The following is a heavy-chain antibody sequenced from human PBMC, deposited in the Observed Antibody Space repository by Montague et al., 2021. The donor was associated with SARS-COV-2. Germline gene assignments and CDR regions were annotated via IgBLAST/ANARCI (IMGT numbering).Heavy chain of an antibody. CDR1: GDPISYFY. J-gene: IGHJ4*02. V-gene: IGHV4-4*07. CDR2: VSASGST. CDR3: ARDVVAAPGTFDY. Sequence: SETLSLTCTVSGDPISYFYWSWIRQPSGKGLEWIGRVSASGSTNYNPSLNSRVTMSVDTSKKQFSLRLSPVTAAGTAVYYCARDVVAAPGTFDYWGQGTLVTVSS. D-gene: IGHD6-13*01.